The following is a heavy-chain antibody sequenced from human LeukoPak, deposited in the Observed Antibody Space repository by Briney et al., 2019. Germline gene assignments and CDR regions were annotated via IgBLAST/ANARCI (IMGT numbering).Heavy chain of an antibody. Sequence: ASGKVSSKAYGYTVASFSIDWVRQAPGQRREWMGWINTGNGNTKYSQTFQGRVTINRDTSASTAYMELSSLRCEDTAVYECAKGRYYDYVWGSYRSTVGDTHNSSAPSGQPTLATVSS. CDR2: INTGNGNT. J-gene: IGHJ5*02. CDR1: GYTVASFS. CDR3: AKGRYYDYVWGSYRSTVGDTHNSSAP. V-gene: IGHV1-3*04. D-gene: IGHD3-16*02.